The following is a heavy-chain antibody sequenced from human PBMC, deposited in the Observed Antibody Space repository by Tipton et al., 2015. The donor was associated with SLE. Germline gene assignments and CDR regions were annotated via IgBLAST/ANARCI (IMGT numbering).Heavy chain of an antibody. CDR2: INTDGSNT. CDR3: ARVRVGATGAFDI. CDR1: GFTFSSYW. D-gene: IGHD1-26*01. J-gene: IGHJ3*02. Sequence: SLRLSCAASGFTFSSYWMHWVRQAPGKGLVWVSRINTDGSNTNYADSVKGRFTIPRDNAKNTLYLQMNSLRAEDTAVYYCARVRVGATGAFDIWGQGTMVTVSS. V-gene: IGHV3-74*01.